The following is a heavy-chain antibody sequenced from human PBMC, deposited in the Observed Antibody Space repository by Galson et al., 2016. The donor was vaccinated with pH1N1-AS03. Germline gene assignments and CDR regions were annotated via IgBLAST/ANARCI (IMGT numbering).Heavy chain of an antibody. V-gene: IGHV4-59*08. CDR3: GRHLRNSYSMDV. CDR2: IYYTGDI. CDR1: GGSINSNY. Sequence: SETLSLTCTVSGGSINSNYWTWIRQPPGKGLEWIGQIYYTGDIIYTPSLRSRVTISVDTSKNQLSLSLSSVTAADTAVYYCGRHLRNSYSMDVWGQGTTVTVSS. D-gene: IGHD2-21*01. J-gene: IGHJ6*02.